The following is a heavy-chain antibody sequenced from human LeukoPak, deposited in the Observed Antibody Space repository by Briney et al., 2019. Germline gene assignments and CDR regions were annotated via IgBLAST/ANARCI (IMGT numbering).Heavy chain of an antibody. CDR3: ARGYYYGGHYYMDV. CDR1: GGSISSSSYY. Sequence: SSETLSLTCTVSGGSISSSSYYWSWIRLPPGKGLECIGYMYYSGSTNYNPSLKSRVIISVDTSKNQFSLKLSSVTAADTAVYYCARGYYYGGHYYMDVWGKGTTVTISS. V-gene: IGHV4-61*01. J-gene: IGHJ6*03. D-gene: IGHD3-10*01. CDR2: MYYSGST.